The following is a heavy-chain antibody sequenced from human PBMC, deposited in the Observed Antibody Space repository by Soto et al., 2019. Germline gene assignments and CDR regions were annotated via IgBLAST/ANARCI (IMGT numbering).Heavy chain of an antibody. V-gene: IGHV1-69*13. CDR1: GGTFSSYA. CDR2: IIPIFGTA. D-gene: IGHD2-21*02. J-gene: IGHJ4*02. CDR3: ARAGGDGYCGGDCYSFGNNFDY. Sequence: ASVKVSCKASGGTFSSYAISWVRQAPGQGLEWMGGIIPIFGTANYAQKFQGRVTITADESTSTAYMELSSLRSEDTAVYYCARAGGDGYCGGDCYSFGNNFDYWGQGTLVTVSS.